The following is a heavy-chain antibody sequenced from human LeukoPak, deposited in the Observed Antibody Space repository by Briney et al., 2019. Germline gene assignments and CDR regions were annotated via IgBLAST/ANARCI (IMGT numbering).Heavy chain of an antibody. CDR1: GGSISSYN. V-gene: IGHV4-59*01. CDR2: IYYSGST. CDR3: ARARRGSSPAEYAFDI. J-gene: IGHJ3*02. Sequence: SETLSLTCTVSGGSISSYNWSWIRQPPGKGLEWIGYIYYSGSTNYNPSLKSRVTISVDTSKNQFSLKLSSVTAADTAVYYCARARRGSSPAEYAFDIWGQGTMVTVSS. D-gene: IGHD6-6*01.